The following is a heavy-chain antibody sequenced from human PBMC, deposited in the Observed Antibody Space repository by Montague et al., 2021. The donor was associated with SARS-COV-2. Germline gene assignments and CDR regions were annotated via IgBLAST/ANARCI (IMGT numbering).Heavy chain of an antibody. CDR1: GGSISSGSYY. V-gene: IGHV4-61*02. D-gene: IGHD5-12*01. CDR2: IYTSGTT. J-gene: IGHJ4*02. Sequence: TLSLTCTVSGGSISSGSYYWSWIRQPAGKGLEWIGRIYTSGTTXNXXXXKSRVTISVDTSKNQFSLKLTSVTAADTAVYYCARAHSGSWAHLDNWGQGSLVTVSS. CDR3: ARAHSGSWAHLDN.